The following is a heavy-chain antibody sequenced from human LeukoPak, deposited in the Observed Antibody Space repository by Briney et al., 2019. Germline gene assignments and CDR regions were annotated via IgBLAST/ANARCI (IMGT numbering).Heavy chain of an antibody. CDR2: ISSSGSTI. Sequence: GGSLRLSCAASGFTFSDYYMSWIRQAPGKGLEWVSYISSSGSTIYYADSVKGRFTISRDNAKNSLYVQMNSLRAEDTAVYYCARDYSGSYYYFDYWGQGTLVTVSS. D-gene: IGHD1-26*01. V-gene: IGHV3-11*01. CDR3: ARDYSGSYYYFDY. CDR1: GFTFSDYY. J-gene: IGHJ4*02.